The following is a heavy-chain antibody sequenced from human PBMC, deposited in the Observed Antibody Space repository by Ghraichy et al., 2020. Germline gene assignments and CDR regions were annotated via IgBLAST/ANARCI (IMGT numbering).Heavy chain of an antibody. J-gene: IGHJ4*02. V-gene: IGHV3-15*01. CDR2: IKSKTDGGTT. CDR1: GFTFSNAW. CDR3: TTEAPLKWPWGPNFFDY. D-gene: IGHD3-16*01. Sequence: GESLNISCAASGFTFSNAWMSWVRQAPGKGLEWVGRIKSKTDGGTTDYAAPVKGRFTISRDVSKNTLYLQMNSLKTEDTAVYYCTTEAPLKWPWGPNFFDYWGQGTLVTVSS.